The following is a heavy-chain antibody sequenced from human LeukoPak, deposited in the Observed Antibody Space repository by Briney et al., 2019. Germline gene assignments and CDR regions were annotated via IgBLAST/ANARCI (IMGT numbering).Heavy chain of an antibody. CDR3: ARDSPLTYYYGSGSYLPEYYMDV. J-gene: IGHJ6*03. V-gene: IGHV1-18*01. Sequence: ASVKVSCKASGYTFSSYGIIWVRQAPGQGLEWMGWISANNGHTNYEQKFQGRVTMTTDTSTRIAYMELRSLRSDDTAVYYCARDSPLTYYYGSGSYLPEYYMDVWGKGTTVTVSS. D-gene: IGHD3-10*01. CDR1: GYTFSSYG. CDR2: ISANNGHT.